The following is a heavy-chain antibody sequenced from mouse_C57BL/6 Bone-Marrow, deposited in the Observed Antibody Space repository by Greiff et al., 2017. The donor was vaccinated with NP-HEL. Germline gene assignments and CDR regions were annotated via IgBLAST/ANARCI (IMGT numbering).Heavy chain of an antibody. D-gene: IGHD3-2*02. CDR1: EYEFPSHD. CDR3: ARLNGSGYAMDY. CDR2: INSDGGST. J-gene: IGHJ4*01. Sequence: VQLQQSGGGLVQPGESLKLSCESNEYEFPSHDMSWVRKTPETRLELVAAINSDGGSTYYPDTMERRFIISRDNTKKTLYLQMSSLRSEDTALYYCARLNGSGYAMDYWGQGTSVTVSS. V-gene: IGHV5-2*01.